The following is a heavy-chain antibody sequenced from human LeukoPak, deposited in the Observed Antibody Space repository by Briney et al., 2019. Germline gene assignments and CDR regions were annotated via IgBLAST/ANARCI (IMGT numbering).Heavy chain of an antibody. V-gene: IGHV3-13*01. CDR1: GFTFSSYD. D-gene: IGHD2-21*02. CDR2: IGTAGDT. CDR3: ARGFAKSRFPSDRHFDY. J-gene: IGHJ4*02. Sequence: GGSLRLSCAASGFTFSSYDMHWVRQATGKGLEWVSAIGTAGDTYYPGSVKGRFTISRENAKNSLYLQMDSLRAGDTAVYYCARGFAKSRFPSDRHFDYWGQGTLVTVSS.